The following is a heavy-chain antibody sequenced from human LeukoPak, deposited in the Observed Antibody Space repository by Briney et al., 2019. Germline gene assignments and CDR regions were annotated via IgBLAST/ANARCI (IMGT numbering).Heavy chain of an antibody. V-gene: IGHV3-30*18. J-gene: IGHJ4*02. D-gene: IGHD6-13*01. CDR1: GFTFSSYG. CDR3: AKDYRAVAAVCDC. Sequence: GRSLRLSCAASGFTFSSYGMHWVRQAPGKGLEWVAVISYDGSNKYYADSVKGRFTISRDNSKNTLYLQMNSLRAEDTAVYYCAKDYRAVAAVCDCWGQGTLVTVSS. CDR2: ISYDGSNK.